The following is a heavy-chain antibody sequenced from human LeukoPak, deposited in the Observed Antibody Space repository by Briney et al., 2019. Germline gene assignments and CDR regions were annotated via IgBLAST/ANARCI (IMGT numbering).Heavy chain of an antibody. D-gene: IGHD3-16*01. J-gene: IGHJ4*02. Sequence: GGSLRLSCAASGFTFSSYWMTWVRQAPGTGLEWVANIKQDGSEKYYVDSVKGRFTISRDNAKNSLYLQMNSLRAEDTAVYYCARVRELWYFDYWGQGTLVTVSS. V-gene: IGHV3-7*01. CDR2: IKQDGSEK. CDR3: ARVRELWYFDY. CDR1: GFTFSSYW.